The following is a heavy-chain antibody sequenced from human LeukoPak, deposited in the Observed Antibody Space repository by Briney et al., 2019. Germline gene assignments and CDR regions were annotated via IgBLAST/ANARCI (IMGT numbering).Heavy chain of an antibody. D-gene: IGHD2-21*01. Sequence: GSLRLSCVASGFTFSDAWMSWVRQAPGKGLEWVGRIKSKNAGETTDYAEPVKGRFTISRDDSKNMLYLQMDSLRTEDTSVYYCTTDWGIPGGGGGCSSPWRQGTLVTVSS. CDR3: TTDWGIPGGGGGCSSP. J-gene: IGHJ5*02. CDR1: GFTFSDAW. CDR2: IKSKNAGETT. V-gene: IGHV3-15*01.